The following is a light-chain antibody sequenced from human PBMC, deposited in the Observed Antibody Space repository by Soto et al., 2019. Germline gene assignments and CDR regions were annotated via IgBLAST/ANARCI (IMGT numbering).Light chain of an antibody. CDR3: QQYYSTPRT. J-gene: IGKJ1*01. Sequence: DIVMTQSPDSLAVSLGERATINCKSSQSVLYSSNNNNYLAWYQQKPGQPPKLLIYCASTRESGVPDRFRGSGSGTDFTLTISSLQAEDVAVYYCQQYYSTPRTFGQGTKVEIK. CDR2: CAS. V-gene: IGKV4-1*01. CDR1: QSVLYSSNNNNY.